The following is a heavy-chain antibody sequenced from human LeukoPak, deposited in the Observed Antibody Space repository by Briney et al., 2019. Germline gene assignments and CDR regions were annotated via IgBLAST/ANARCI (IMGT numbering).Heavy chain of an antibody. D-gene: IGHD6-19*01. CDR1: GGSISSYY. J-gene: IGHJ2*01. CDR2: IYYSGST. V-gene: IGHV4-59*01. Sequence: PSETLSLTCTVSGGSISSYYWSWIRQPPGKGLEWIGYIYYSGSTNYNPSLKSRVTISVDTSKNQFSLKLSSVTAADTAVYYCASASRSSPTFLYFDLWGRGTLVTVSS. CDR3: ASASRSSPTFLYFDL.